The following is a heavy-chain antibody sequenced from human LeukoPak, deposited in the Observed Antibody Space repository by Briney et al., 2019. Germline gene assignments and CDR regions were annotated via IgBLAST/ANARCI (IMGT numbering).Heavy chain of an antibody. Sequence: SETLSLTCAVYSGSFSGYYWSWIRQSPGKGLEWIGEINDSGSTNYNPSLKSRVTISVDTSKNQFSLRLSSVAAADTAMYYCARPIVRGRGPPGYWGQGTLVTVSS. D-gene: IGHD3-10*01. V-gene: IGHV4-34*01. CDR3: ARPIVRGRGPPGY. CDR1: SGSFSGYY. CDR2: INDSGST. J-gene: IGHJ4*02.